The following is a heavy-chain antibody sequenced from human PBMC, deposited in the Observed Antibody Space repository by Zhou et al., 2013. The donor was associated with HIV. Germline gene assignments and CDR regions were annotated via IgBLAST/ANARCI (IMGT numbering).Heavy chain of an antibody. CDR1: GGSFNNYA. D-gene: IGHD1-1*01. CDR3: ARGPCEGNDCDDGNWFDP. CDR2: FIPMYGTS. V-gene: IGHV1-69*12. Sequence: QVQLVQSGAEVKKPGSSVKVSCKASGGSFNNYAISWVRQAPGQGLEWMGGFIPMYGTSEYAQKFQGRVTITAITAADSTITVYMDLSSLRAEDTAVYYCARGPCEGNDCDDGNWFDPWGQGTLVTVSS. J-gene: IGHJ5*02.